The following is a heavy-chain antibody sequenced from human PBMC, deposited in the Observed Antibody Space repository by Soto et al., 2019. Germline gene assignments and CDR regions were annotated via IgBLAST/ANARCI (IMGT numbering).Heavy chain of an antibody. D-gene: IGHD6-19*01. CDR2: ISYDGSNK. J-gene: IGHJ5*02. CDR1: GFTYSSYG. Sequence: GGSLRLSCAASGFTYSSYGVHWVRQAPGKGLRWVAVISYDGSNKYYADSVKGRFTISRDNSKNTLYLQMNSLRAEDTAVYYCAKDLSGWPPTAQEPNWFDPWGQGTLVTVSS. CDR3: AKDLSGWPPTAQEPNWFDP. V-gene: IGHV3-30*18.